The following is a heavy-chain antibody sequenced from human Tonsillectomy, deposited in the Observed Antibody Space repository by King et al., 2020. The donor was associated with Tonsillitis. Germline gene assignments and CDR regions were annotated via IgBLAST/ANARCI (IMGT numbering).Heavy chain of an antibody. J-gene: IGHJ4*02. CDR3: AKGGGEWELLLDY. V-gene: IGHV3-30*18. CDR2: VSYDGSNK. CDR1: GFTFSIYG. Sequence: QLVESGGGVVQPGRSLRLSCAASGFTFSIYGMHWVRQAPGRGLEWVAVVSYDGSNKYYADSVKGRFTISRDNSKNTVYLQMNSLRAEDTAVYYCAKGGGEWELLLDYWGQGTLVTVSS. D-gene: IGHD1-26*01.